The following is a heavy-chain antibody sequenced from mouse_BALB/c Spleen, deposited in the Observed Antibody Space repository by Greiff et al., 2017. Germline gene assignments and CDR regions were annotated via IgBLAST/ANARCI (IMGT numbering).Heavy chain of an antibody. V-gene: IGHV5-12-1*01. D-gene: IGHD1-1*01. CDR1: GFAFSSYD. Sequence: EVKLVESGGGLVKPGGSLKLSCAASGFAFSSYDMSWVRQTPEKRLEWVAYISSGGGSTYYPDTVKGRFTISRDNAKNTLYLQMSSLKSEDTAMYYCARRDYYGSSAWFAYWGQGTLVTVSA. CDR3: ARRDYYGSSAWFAY. CDR2: ISSGGGST. J-gene: IGHJ3*01.